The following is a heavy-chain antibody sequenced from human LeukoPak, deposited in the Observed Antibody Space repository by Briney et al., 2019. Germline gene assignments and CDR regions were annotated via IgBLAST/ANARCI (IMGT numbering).Heavy chain of an antibody. CDR1: GFTFSDYY. J-gene: IGHJ4*02. D-gene: IGHD1-26*01. Sequence: PGGSLRLSCAASGFTFSDYYMSWLRQAPGKGLEWVSYISSSGSTIYYADSVKGRFTISRDNAKNSLYLQMNSLRAEDTAVYYCARVYDSGTARIDYWGQGTLVTVSS. CDR3: ARVYDSGTARIDY. CDR2: ISSSGSTI. V-gene: IGHV3-11*01.